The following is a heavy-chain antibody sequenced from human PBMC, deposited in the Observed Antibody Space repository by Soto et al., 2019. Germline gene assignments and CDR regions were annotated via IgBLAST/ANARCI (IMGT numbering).Heavy chain of an antibody. D-gene: IGHD6-6*01. CDR2: IYYSGST. J-gene: IGHJ4*02. Sequence: SETLALASTVTGGSISIYYWSWIRQPPGKGLEWIGYIYYSGSTNYNPSLKSRVTISVDTSKNQFSLKLSSVTAADTAVYYRARGSHSAAPPSLWGQGTLVTVS. CDR1: GGSISIYY. V-gene: IGHV4-59*01. CDR3: ARGSHSAAPPSL.